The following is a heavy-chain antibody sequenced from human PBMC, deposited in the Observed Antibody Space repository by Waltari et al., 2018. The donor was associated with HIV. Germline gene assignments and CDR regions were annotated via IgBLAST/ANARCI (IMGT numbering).Heavy chain of an antibody. Sequence: QVQLQESGPGLVKPSETLSLTCTVSGYSVSRAYYWGWIRQPPGKGLEWIGSIYHSGSTSYNLTLRSRVNMSVDTSRKQFSLKMTSVTAADTAVYYWAVTEWERLHWGRGVLVTVSS. CDR3: AVTEWERLH. D-gene: IGHD1-26*01. J-gene: IGHJ4*02. CDR1: GYSVSRAYY. V-gene: IGHV4-38-2*02. CDR2: IYHSGST.